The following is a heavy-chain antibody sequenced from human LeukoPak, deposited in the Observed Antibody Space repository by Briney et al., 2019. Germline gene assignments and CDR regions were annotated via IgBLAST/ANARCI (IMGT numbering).Heavy chain of an antibody. CDR2: IYHSGST. Sequence: LRLSCAASGFTFNSYAMSWVRQAPGKGLEWIGYIYHSGSTYYNPSLKSRVTISVDRSKNQFSLKLSSVTAADTAVYYCASTYYYDSSGPRYFDYWGQGTLVTVSS. D-gene: IGHD3-22*01. V-gene: IGHV4-30-2*01. CDR3: ASTYYYDSSGPRYFDY. J-gene: IGHJ4*02. CDR1: GFTFNSYA.